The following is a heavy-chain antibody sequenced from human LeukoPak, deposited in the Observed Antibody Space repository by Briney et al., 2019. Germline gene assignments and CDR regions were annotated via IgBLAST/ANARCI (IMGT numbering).Heavy chain of an antibody. CDR2: IYYSGST. CDR3: ARQGIDYDSSGHFDH. J-gene: IGHJ4*02. CDR1: GGSISSSSYY. Sequence: PSETLSLTCTVSGGSISSSSYYWGWIRQPPGKGLEWIGSIYYSGSTYYNPSLKSRVTISVDTSKNQFSLKLSSVTAADTAVYYCARQGIDYDSSGHFDHWGQGTLVTVSS. V-gene: IGHV4-39*01. D-gene: IGHD3-22*01.